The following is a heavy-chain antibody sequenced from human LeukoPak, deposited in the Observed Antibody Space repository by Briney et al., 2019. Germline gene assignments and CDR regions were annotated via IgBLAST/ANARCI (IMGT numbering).Heavy chain of an antibody. J-gene: IGHJ4*02. V-gene: IGHV3-30*02. CDR3: AREEIFGVVIIGYFDY. CDR2: IRYDGSNR. Sequence: PGGSLRLSCAASGFTFSSYGMHWVRQAPGKGLEWVAFIRYDGSNRYYADSVKGRFTISRDNSKNTLYLQMNSLRAEDTAVYYCAREEIFGVVIIGYFDYWGQGTLVTVSS. CDR1: GFTFSSYG. D-gene: IGHD3-3*01.